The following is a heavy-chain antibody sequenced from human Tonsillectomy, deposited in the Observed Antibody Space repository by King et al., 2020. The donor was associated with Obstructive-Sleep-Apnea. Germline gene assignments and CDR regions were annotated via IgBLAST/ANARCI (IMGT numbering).Heavy chain of an antibody. J-gene: IGHJ4*02. V-gene: IGHV1-2*04. CDR1: GYTFTGYY. CDR2: INPNSGGT. Sequence: QGQLVQSGAEVKKPGASVKVSCKASGYTFTGYYMHWVRQAPGQGLEWMGWINPNSGGTNYAQKFQGWVTMTRDTSISTAYMELSRLRSDHTAVYYCASGRSGGSPGSPLDYWGQGTLVTVSS. D-gene: IGHD1-26*01. CDR3: ASGRSGGSPGSPLDY.